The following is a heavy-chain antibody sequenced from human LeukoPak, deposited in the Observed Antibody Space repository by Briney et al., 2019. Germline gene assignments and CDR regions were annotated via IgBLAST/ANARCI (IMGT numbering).Heavy chain of an antibody. D-gene: IGHD4-17*01. CDR2: INTNTGNP. Sequence: ASVKVSCKASGYTFTSYAMNWVRQAPGQGLEWMGWINTNTGNPTYAQGFTGRFVFSLDTSVSTAYPQISSLKAEDTAVYYCARDVFSYGDYPARYMDVWGKGTTVTVSS. CDR1: GYTFTSYA. CDR3: ARDVFSYGDYPARYMDV. J-gene: IGHJ6*03. V-gene: IGHV7-4-1*02.